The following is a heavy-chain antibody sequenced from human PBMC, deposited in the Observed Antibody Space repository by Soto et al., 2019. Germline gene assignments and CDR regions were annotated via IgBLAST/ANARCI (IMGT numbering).Heavy chain of an antibody. CDR1: GFNFSNYK. CDR3: ARDWSYSGFEDF. V-gene: IGHV3-21*01. D-gene: IGHD5-12*01. J-gene: IGHJ4*02. Sequence: GGSLRLSCAASGFNFSNYKMNWVRQAPGKGLEWISAISSGDSYIYYADSVKGRFTISRDDAKNSLYLQMSSLSVEDAAVYYCARDWSYSGFEDFWGQGTQVTVSS. CDR2: ISSGDSYI.